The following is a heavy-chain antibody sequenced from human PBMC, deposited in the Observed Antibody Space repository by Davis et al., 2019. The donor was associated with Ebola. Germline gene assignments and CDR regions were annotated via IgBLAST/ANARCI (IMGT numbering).Heavy chain of an antibody. CDR2: ISGSAGSA. CDR1: GFTFSSYD. Sequence: GRSLRLSCAASGFTFSSYDMSWVRQAPGKGLEWVSSISGSAGSAYYAHSVKGRFTISRDNSKNTLYLQMNSLRAEDTAVYYCAKVQWGGWGQGTLVTVSS. D-gene: IGHD1-26*01. V-gene: IGHV3-23*01. J-gene: IGHJ4*02. CDR3: AKVQWGG.